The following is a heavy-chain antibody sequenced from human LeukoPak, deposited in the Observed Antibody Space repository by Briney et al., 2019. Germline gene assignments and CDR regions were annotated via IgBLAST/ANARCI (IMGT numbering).Heavy chain of an antibody. CDR3: ARHCSGGSCYSGEWYFDL. V-gene: IGHV1-18*01. J-gene: IGHJ2*01. Sequence: ASVKVSCKASGYTFTSYGISWVRQAPGQGLEWMGWISAYNGNTNYAQKLQGRVTMTTDTSTSTAYMELRSLRSDDTAVYYCARHCSGGSCYSGEWYFDLWGRGTLVTVSS. CDR1: GYTFTSYG. CDR2: ISAYNGNT. D-gene: IGHD2-15*01.